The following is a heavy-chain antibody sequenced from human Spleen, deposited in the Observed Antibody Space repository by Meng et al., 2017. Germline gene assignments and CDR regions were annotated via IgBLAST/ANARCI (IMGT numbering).Heavy chain of an antibody. Sequence: EVQLLESGGGLVQHGGAMRLSCAASGFTFTTSGMSWVRQAPGKGLEWVSSISYSGDSTYYADSVKGRFTISRDDSKNTVYLQMNSLRAEDTAVYYCAKDYGVNYWGQGALVTVSS. CDR3: AKDYGVNY. J-gene: IGHJ4*02. CDR1: GFTFTTSG. D-gene: IGHD4-17*01. V-gene: IGHV3-23*01. CDR2: ISYSGDST.